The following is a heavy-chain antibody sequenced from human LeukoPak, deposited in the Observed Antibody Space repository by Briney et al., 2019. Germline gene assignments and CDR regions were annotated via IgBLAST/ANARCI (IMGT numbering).Heavy chain of an antibody. V-gene: IGHV3-23*01. CDR1: GFTFSSYS. J-gene: IGHJ4*02. D-gene: IGHD3-10*01. Sequence: GGSLRLSCAASGFTFSSYSMNWVRQAPGKGLEWVSGISGSGSSTYYADSVKGRFTISRDNSKNTLDLQISSLRVEDAAIYYCAKGAWFGELMSFDYWGQGTLVTVSS. CDR2: ISGSGSST. CDR3: AKGAWFGELMSFDY.